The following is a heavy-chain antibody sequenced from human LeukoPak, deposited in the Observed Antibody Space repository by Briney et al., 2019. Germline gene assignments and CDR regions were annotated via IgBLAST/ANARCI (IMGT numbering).Heavy chain of an antibody. CDR2: IYYSGST. Sequence: PSETLSLTCIVSGGSISSGGYYWSWIRQHPGKGLEWIGYIYYSGSTYYNPSLKSRVTISVDTSKNQFSLKLSSVTAADTAVYYCARDLGDSTYFDYWGQGTLVTVSS. CDR1: GGSISSGGYY. V-gene: IGHV4-31*03. D-gene: IGHD2-21*02. J-gene: IGHJ4*02. CDR3: ARDLGDSTYFDY.